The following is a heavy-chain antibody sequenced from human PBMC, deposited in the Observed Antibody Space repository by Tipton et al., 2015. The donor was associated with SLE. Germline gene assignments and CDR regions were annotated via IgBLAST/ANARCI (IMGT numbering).Heavy chain of an antibody. V-gene: IGHV3-30*04. Sequence: SLRLSCAASGFTFSSYAMHWVRQAPGKGLEWVAVISYDGSNKYYADSVKGRFTISRDNSNNMLFLQMKSLRAEDTAVYYCARDRVDDIEAMFDYWGQGTLVTVSS. CDR1: GFTFSSYA. D-gene: IGHD5-12*01. CDR2: ISYDGSNK. J-gene: IGHJ4*02. CDR3: ARDRVDDIEAMFDY.